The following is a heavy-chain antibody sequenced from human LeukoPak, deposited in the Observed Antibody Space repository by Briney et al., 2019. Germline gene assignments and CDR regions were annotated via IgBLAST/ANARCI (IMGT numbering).Heavy chain of an antibody. V-gene: IGHV3-23*01. Sequence: PGGSLRLSCAASGFTFSSNGMSWVRQAPGKGLEWVSNISGSGGSTYYADSVRGRFTISRDNSKNTLYLQMNSLRAEDAAVYYCAKAPVTSCRGAFCYPFDYWGQGTLVTVSS. D-gene: IGHD2-15*01. CDR2: ISGSGGST. CDR1: GFTFSSNG. CDR3: AKAPVTSCRGAFCYPFDY. J-gene: IGHJ4*02.